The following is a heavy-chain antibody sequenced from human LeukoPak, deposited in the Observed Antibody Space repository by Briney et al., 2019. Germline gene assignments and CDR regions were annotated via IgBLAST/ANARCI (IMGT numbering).Heavy chain of an antibody. CDR2: ISAYNGNT. D-gene: IGHD3-10*01. Sequence: ASVKVSCKASGYTFTSYGISWVRQAPGQGLEWMGWISAYNGNTNYAQKLQGRVTITRDTSASTAYMELSSLRSEDTAVYYCARGVLYYYGSGSYYCDYWGQGTLVTVSS. CDR1: GYTFTSYG. J-gene: IGHJ4*02. V-gene: IGHV1-18*01. CDR3: ARGVLYYYGSGSYYCDY.